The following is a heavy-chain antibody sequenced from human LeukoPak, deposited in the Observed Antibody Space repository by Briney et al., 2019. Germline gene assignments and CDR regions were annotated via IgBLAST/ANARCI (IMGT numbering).Heavy chain of an antibody. J-gene: IGHJ4*02. CDR3: ARGKEPVAGSLSHFDY. CDR1: GFTFSSYS. Sequence: GGSLRLSCAASGFTFSSYSMNWVRQAPGKGLEWVSSIRSRSSYIDYADSLKGRFTISRDNAKNSLYLQMNSLRAEDTAVYYCARGKEPVAGSLSHFDYWGQGTLVTVSS. V-gene: IGHV3-21*01. D-gene: IGHD6-19*01. CDR2: IRSRSSYI.